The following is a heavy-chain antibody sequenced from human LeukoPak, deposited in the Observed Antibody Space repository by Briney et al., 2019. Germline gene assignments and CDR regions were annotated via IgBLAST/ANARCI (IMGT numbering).Heavy chain of an antibody. J-gene: IGHJ4*02. D-gene: IGHD4-23*01. CDR3: ARDLGLYDYGGNIDY. CDR2: ISSSTRTI. CDR1: GFTFSSYS. Sequence: GGSLRLSCAASGFTFSSYSMNWVRQAPGKGLEWVSYISSSTRTIYYADSVKGRFTTSRDNAKNSLYLQMNSLRAEDTAVYYCARDLGLYDYGGNIDYWGQGTLVTVSS. V-gene: IGHV3-48*04.